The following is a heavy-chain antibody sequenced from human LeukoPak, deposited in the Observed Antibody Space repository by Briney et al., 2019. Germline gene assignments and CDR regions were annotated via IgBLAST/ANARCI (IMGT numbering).Heavy chain of an antibody. CDR1: GFTFSSYA. CDR3: AKGPYYYDSNAYSRRWFDP. V-gene: IGHV3-23*01. CDR2: ISGSGGRT. Sequence: GGSLRLSCAASGFTFSSYAMSWVRQAPGKGLEWVSGISGSGGRTYYADSVKGRFTISRDNSKNTLYLQMNSLRRAEDTAVYYCAKGPYYYDSNAYSRRWFDPWGQGILVTVSS. J-gene: IGHJ5*02. D-gene: IGHD3-22*01.